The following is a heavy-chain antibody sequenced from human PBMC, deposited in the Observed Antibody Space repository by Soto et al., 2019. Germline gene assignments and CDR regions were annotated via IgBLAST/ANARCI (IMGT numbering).Heavy chain of an antibody. D-gene: IGHD6-13*01. Sequence: SETLSLTCAIYGGSFSVYSWSWIRQPPGKGLEWIGEITHSGSTNYNPSLKSRVTISMDTSKNQFSLRLSSVTAVDTAVYYCARGVVLEAANDYFYYYMDVWGIGTTVTVSS. J-gene: IGHJ6*03. CDR3: ARGVVLEAANDYFYYYMDV. V-gene: IGHV4-34*01. CDR2: ITHSGST. CDR1: GGSFSVYS.